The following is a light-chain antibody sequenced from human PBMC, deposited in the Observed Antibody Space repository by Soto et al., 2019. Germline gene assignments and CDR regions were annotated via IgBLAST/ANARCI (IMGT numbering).Light chain of an antibody. V-gene: IGKV1-33*01. CDR1: QDISNY. J-gene: IGKJ4*01. CDR2: DAS. CDR3: QQFDNLPLT. Sequence: DIQMTQSPSSLSASVGDRVTITCQASQDISNYLNWYQQKPGKAPKILIYDASVLEAGVPSRFSGGGSGTHFTLTISSPQAEDVSTYYCQQFDNLPLTFGGGTKVEIK.